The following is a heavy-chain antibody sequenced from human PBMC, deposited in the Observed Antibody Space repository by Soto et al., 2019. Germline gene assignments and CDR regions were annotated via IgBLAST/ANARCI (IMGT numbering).Heavy chain of an antibody. CDR3: ARARFLEWLSYRYYYYYGMDV. CDR2: INHSGST. J-gene: IGHJ6*02. Sequence: SETLSLTCAVYGGSFSGYYWSWIRQPPGKGLEWIGEINHSGSTNYNPSLKSRVTISVDTSKNQFSLKLSSVTAADTAVYYCARARFLEWLSYRYYYYYGMDVWGQGTTVTVSS. V-gene: IGHV4-34*01. D-gene: IGHD3-3*01. CDR1: GGSFSGYY.